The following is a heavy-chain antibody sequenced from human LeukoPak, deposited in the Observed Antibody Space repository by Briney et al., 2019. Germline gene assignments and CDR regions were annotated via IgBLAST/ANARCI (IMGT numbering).Heavy chain of an antibody. D-gene: IGHD3-22*01. CDR3: AKRRGLYYDSSGLDY. CDR1: GFTLSSYA. V-gene: IGHV3-23*01. CDR2: ISGSGGST. J-gene: IGHJ4*02. Sequence: PGGSLRLSCAASGFTLSSYAMSWVRQAPGKGLEWVSAISGSGGSTYYADSVKGRFTISRDNSKNTLYLQMNSLRAEDTAVYYCAKRRGLYYDSSGLDYWGQGTLVTVSS.